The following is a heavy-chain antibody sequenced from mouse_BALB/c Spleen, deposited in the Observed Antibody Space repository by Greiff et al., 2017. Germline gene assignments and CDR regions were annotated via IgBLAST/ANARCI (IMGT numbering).Heavy chain of an antibody. D-gene: IGHD4-1*01. CDR1: GFTFSSFG. V-gene: IGHV5-17*02. CDR2: ISSGSSTI. Sequence: EVHLVESGGGLVQPGGSRKLSCAASGFTFSSFGMHWVRQAPEKGLEWVAYISSGSSTIYYADTVKGRFTISRDNPKNTLFLQMTSLRSEDTAMYYCARSYGTYYAMDYWGQGTSVTVSS. CDR3: ARSYGTYYAMDY. J-gene: IGHJ4*01.